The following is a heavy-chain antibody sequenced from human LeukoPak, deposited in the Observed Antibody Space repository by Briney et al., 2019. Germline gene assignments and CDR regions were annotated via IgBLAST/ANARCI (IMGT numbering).Heavy chain of an antibody. CDR3: AKDKHLGATALYYFDY. J-gene: IGHJ4*02. D-gene: IGHD1-26*01. CDR1: GFTFSSYA. Sequence: GGSLRLSCAASGFTFSSYAMSWVRQAPGKGLEWVSAISGSGGSTYYADSVKGRFTISRDNSKYTLYLQMNSLRAEDTAVYYCAKDKHLGATALYYFDYWGQGTLVTVSS. CDR2: ISGSGGST. V-gene: IGHV3-23*01.